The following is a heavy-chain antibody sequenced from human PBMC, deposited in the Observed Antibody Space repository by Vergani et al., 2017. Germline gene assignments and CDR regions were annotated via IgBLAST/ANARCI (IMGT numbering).Heavy chain of an antibody. CDR3: ARATAVVRGEIDY. D-gene: IGHD4-23*01. CDR2: ISDSGDIV. J-gene: IGHJ4*02. Sequence: QVQLVESGGGLVKPGGSLRLSCAASGFTFSDYDMGWIRQAPGKGLEWVSYISDSGDIVYYADSVRGRFTISRDNAKNSLFLQMKSLRDEDAAIYYCARATAVVRGEIDYWGQGTLVTVSS. V-gene: IGHV3-11*01. CDR1: GFTFSDYD.